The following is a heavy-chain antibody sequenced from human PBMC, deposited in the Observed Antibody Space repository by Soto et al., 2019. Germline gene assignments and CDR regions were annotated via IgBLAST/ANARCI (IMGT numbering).Heavy chain of an antibody. Sequence: PSQTPSLTCAISVDSVSSNTASWNWIRQSPSRGLEWLGRTYFRSKWYNDYAVSVKSRIIINPDTSNNQFSLQLNSVTPEDTAVYFCAKGDNLGPKTGYAFDPWGQGIMVTVSS. CDR1: VDSVSSNTAS. D-gene: IGHD5-12*01. V-gene: IGHV6-1*01. J-gene: IGHJ5*02. CDR2: TYFRSKWYN. CDR3: AKGDNLGPKTGYAFDP.